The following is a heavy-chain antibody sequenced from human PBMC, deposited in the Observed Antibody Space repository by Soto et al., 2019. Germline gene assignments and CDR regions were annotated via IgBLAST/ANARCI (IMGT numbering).Heavy chain of an antibody. CDR2: INHSGST. J-gene: IGHJ6*02. CDR3: ARERRKYYYYGMDV. Sequence: SETLSLSCAVSGGSFSGYYWSWIRQPPGKGLEWIGEINHSGSTNYNPSLKSRVTISVDTSKNQFSLKLSSVTAADTAVYYCARERRKYYYYGMDVWGQGTTVTVSS. CDR1: GGSFSGYY. V-gene: IGHV4-34*01. D-gene: IGHD6-25*01.